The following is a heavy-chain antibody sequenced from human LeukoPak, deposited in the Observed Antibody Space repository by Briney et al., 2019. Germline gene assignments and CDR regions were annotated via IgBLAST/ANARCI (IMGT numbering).Heavy chain of an antibody. V-gene: IGHV3-30-3*01. D-gene: IGHD6-13*01. Sequence: GGSLRLSCAASGFTFSSYAMHWVRQAPGKGLEWVAVISYDGSNKYYADSVKGRFTVSRDNSKNTLHLQMNSLRAEDTAVYYCARVGKAAALYWGQGTLVTVSS. CDR1: GFTFSSYA. J-gene: IGHJ4*02. CDR3: ARVGKAAALY. CDR2: ISYDGSNK.